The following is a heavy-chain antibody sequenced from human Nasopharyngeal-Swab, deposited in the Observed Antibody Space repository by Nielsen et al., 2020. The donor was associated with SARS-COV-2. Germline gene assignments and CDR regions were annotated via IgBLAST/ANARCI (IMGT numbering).Heavy chain of an antibody. CDR3: ARERRYSSGWSYYYYGMDV. CDR2: INHSGST. Sequence: SETLSLTCAVYGGSFSGYFWSWIRQPPGKGLEWIGEINHSGSTNYNPSLKSRVTMSVDSSKNHFSLKLSSVTAADTAVYYCARERRYSSGWSYYYYGMDVWGQGTTVTVSS. D-gene: IGHD6-19*01. CDR1: GGSFSGYF. J-gene: IGHJ6*02. V-gene: IGHV4-34*01.